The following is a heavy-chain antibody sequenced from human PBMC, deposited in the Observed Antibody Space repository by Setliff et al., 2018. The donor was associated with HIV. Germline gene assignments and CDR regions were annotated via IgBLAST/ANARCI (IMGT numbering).Heavy chain of an antibody. J-gene: IGHJ6*03. CDR2: MNPNSGDT. CDR1: GYTLTSYE. Sequence: ASVKVSCKASGYTLTSYEINWVRQATGQGLEWMGWMNPNSGDTGYAQKFQGRVTMTRNTSISTAFMELSSLRSEDTAVYYCARGRSLVRGSGSPEYYYMDVWGKGTTGTV. V-gene: IGHV1-8*02. CDR3: ARGRSLVRGSGSPEYYYMDV. D-gene: IGHD3-10*01.